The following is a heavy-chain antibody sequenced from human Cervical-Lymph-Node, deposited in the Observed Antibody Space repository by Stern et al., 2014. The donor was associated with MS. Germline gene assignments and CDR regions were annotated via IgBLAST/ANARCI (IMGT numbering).Heavy chain of an antibody. V-gene: IGHV3-30*18. Sequence: VQLEESGGGVVQPGRSLRLSCAASGFTFSNYGMHLVRQAPGKGLEWVAVISYDGSNKYYSDSVKGRFTISRDNSKNTLYLQMNSRRAEDTAVYYCAKDLAPMVRGVDGMDVWGQGTTVTVSS. D-gene: IGHD3-10*01. J-gene: IGHJ6*02. CDR2: ISYDGSNK. CDR3: AKDLAPMVRGVDGMDV. CDR1: GFTFSNYG.